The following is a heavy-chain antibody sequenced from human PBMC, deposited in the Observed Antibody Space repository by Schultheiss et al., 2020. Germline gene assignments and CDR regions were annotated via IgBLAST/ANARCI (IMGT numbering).Heavy chain of an antibody. Sequence: GGSLRLSCAASGFTFSSFAMTWVRQAPGKGLELISYISSGGGTIYYADSVKGRFTISRDNAKNSLYLQMNSLRAEDTAVYYCARNTNGYSSGWYYYYYMDVWGKGTAVTVSS. J-gene: IGHJ6*03. CDR3: ARNTNGYSSGWYYYYYMDV. V-gene: IGHV3-48*03. CDR2: ISSGGGTI. CDR1: GFTFSSFA. D-gene: IGHD6-19*01.